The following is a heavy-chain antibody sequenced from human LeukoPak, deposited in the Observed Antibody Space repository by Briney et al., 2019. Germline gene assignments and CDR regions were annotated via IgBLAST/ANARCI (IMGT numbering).Heavy chain of an antibody. V-gene: IGHV6-1*01. CDR2: TYYRSQWNS. D-gene: IGHD3-10*01. CDR1: GDSVSSNTAA. CDR3: AGVLHLGRGFNS. Sequence: SQTLSLTCAISGDSVSSNTAAWNWIRQSPSRGLEWLGRTYYRSQWNSDYALSVKSRIAINADTSKNQVSLQLNSVTPEDTAVYYCAGVLHLGRGFNSWGQGTLVTVSS. J-gene: IGHJ4*02.